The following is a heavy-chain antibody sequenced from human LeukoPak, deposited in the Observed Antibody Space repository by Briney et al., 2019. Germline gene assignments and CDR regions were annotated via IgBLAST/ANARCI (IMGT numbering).Heavy chain of an antibody. V-gene: IGHV5-51*01. CDR3: ARHLYSSSWSLYYYYYMDV. J-gene: IGHJ6*03. CDR2: TYPGDSDT. D-gene: IGHD6-13*01. Sequence: GESLKISCKGSGYSFTSYWIGWVRQMPGKGLEWMGITYPGDSDTRYSPSFQGQVTISADKSISTAYLQWSSLKASDTAMYYCARHLYSSSWSLYYYYYMDVWGKGTTVTVSS. CDR1: GYSFTSYW.